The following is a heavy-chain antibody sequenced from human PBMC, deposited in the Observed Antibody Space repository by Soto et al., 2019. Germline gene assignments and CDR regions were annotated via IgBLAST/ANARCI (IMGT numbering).Heavy chain of an antibody. D-gene: IGHD6-13*01. CDR2: ISGSGGGA. CDR1: GFTFSSYA. J-gene: IGHJ4*02. Sequence: EVKLLESGENLVQPGGALRLSCAASGFTFSSYAMNWVRQPPGKGLEWVSTISGSGGGAYYADSVKGRFTISRDNSKNTLYLQMNSLRAEDTAIHYCAKEGASSWYFFDYWGQGTLVTVSS. V-gene: IGHV3-23*01. CDR3: AKEGASSWYFFDY.